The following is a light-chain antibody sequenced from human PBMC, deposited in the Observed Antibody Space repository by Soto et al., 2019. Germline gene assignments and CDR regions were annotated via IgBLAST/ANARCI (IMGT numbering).Light chain of an antibody. CDR2: WAS. Sequence: DIVMTQSPDSLAVSLGERATINCKSSQSVLYSSQNKNDLTWYQQKPGQPPKLLIYWASTRASGVPDRFSGSGSGTDFTLTISSLQAEDVAVYYCQRFYSTPYTFGQGTKLEIK. J-gene: IGKJ2*01. V-gene: IGKV4-1*01. CDR3: QRFYSTPYT. CDR1: QSVLYSSQNKND.